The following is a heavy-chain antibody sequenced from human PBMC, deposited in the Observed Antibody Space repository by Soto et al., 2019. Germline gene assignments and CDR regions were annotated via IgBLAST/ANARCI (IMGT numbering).Heavy chain of an antibody. V-gene: IGHV4-39*01. Sequence: QLQLQESGPGLVKPSETLSLTCSVSCGSISSFTYYWGWIRHPPGQGLEWFGTVYYNENTYYNPSLKSRETISVDTAKNQFSLNLRSVTAADTAMYFCARRERYYGSPGWFDPWGPGTLVTVSS. CDR1: CGSISSFTYY. CDR3: ARRERYYGSPGWFDP. D-gene: IGHD3-10*01. CDR2: VYYNENT. J-gene: IGHJ5*02.